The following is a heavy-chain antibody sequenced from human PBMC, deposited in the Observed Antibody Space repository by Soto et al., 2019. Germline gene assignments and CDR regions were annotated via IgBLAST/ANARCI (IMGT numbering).Heavy chain of an antibody. V-gene: IGHV4-4*07. CDR2: VQMSGTT. CDR3: AKDRSTMRWFDP. D-gene: IGHD1-1*01. J-gene: IGHJ5*02. Sequence: PSETLSLTCAVSGASVRSYHWSWMRQAAGKGLEWIGRVQMSGTTNYNPSLKTRVTMSLDTSKNEVSLRMTSVTAADTAVYFCAKDRSTMRWFDPWGQGILVTVSS. CDR1: GASVRSYH.